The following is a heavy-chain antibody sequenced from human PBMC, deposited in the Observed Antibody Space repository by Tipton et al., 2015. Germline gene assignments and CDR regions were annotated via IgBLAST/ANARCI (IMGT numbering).Heavy chain of an antibody. V-gene: IGHV5-51*01. CDR2: IYPGDSQT. CDR3: ARHVSFYYDTHGYDALDI. CDR1: GYSFSSYW. J-gene: IGHJ3*02. Sequence: VQLVQSGAEVKKPGESLKISCRGSGYSFSSYWIGWVRQMPGKGLEWMGVIYPGDSQTRYSPSFQGQVTISADKSITTAYLQWSSLKASDTAMYYCARHVSFYYDTHGYDALDIWAQGTMVTVSS. D-gene: IGHD3-22*01.